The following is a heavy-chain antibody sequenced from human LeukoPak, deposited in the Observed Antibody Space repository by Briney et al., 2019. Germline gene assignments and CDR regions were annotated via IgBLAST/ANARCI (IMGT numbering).Heavy chain of an antibody. CDR3: ASPNADYYDSSGYRFDY. V-gene: IGHV3-53*01. CDR1: GFPVRSNY. D-gene: IGHD3-22*01. CDR2: IYSGGST. Sequence: GGSLSLFCGASGFPVRSNYMRWVRQAPGKGLEGVSVIYSGGSTYHADPVKGRFTISRDNSKNTLYLQMNSLRAEDTAVYYCASPNADYYDSSGYRFDYWGQGTLVTVSS. J-gene: IGHJ4*02.